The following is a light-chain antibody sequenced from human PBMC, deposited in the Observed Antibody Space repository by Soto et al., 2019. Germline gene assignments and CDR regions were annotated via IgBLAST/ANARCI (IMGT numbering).Light chain of an antibody. V-gene: IGKV3-15*01. CDR2: GAS. CDR1: QSVSSN. CDR3: QQYNNWPQT. J-gene: IGKJ1*01. Sequence: EIVMTQSPATLSVSPGERATLSCRASQSVSSNLAWYKQKPGQAPRLLIYGASTRATGIPARFSGSGSGTEFTLTISSLQSEDFEVYYCQQYNNWPQTFGQGTKVDI.